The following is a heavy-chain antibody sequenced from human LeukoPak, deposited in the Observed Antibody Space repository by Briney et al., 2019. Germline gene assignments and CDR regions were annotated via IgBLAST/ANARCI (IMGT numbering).Heavy chain of an antibody. CDR2: INSHGSST. J-gene: IGHJ4*02. CDR3: ARGGGYSYDYFDY. Sequence: GGSLRLSCAASGFTFSSYWMHWVRQAPGKGLVWVSRINSHGSSTTYADSVKGRFTISRDNAKNTLYLQMSSLRADDTAVYYCARGGGYSYDYFDYWGQGTPVTVSS. V-gene: IGHV3-74*01. D-gene: IGHD5-18*01. CDR1: GFTFSSYW.